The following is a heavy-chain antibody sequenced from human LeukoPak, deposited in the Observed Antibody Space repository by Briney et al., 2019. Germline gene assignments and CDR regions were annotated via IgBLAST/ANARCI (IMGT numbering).Heavy chain of an antibody. CDR2: IIPIFGTA. CDR1: GGTFSSYA. D-gene: IGHD5-24*01. J-gene: IGHJ4*02. CDR3: ARDLGDGYNKFDY. Sequence: GASVKVSCKASGGTFSSYAISWVRQAPGQGLEWMGRIIPIFGTANYAQKFQGRVTITTDESTSTAYMELSSLRSEDTVVYCCARDLGDGYNKFDYWGQGTLVTVSS. V-gene: IGHV1-69*05.